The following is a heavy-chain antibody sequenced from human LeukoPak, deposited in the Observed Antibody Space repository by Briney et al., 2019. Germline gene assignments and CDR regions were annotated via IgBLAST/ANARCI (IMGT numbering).Heavy chain of an antibody. CDR2: INHSGST. D-gene: IGHD6-19*01. J-gene: IGHJ5*02. Sequence: SETLSLTCAVYGGSFSGYYWSWVRQPPGKGLEWIGEINHSGSTNYNPSLKSRATISVDTSKNQFSLKLSSVTAADTAVYYCARDHSNGWYNWFDPWGQGTLVTVSS. CDR1: GGSFSGYY. CDR3: ARDHSNGWYNWFDP. V-gene: IGHV4-34*01.